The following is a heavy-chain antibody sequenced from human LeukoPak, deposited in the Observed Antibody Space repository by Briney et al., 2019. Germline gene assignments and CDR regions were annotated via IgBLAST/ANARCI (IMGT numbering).Heavy chain of an antibody. V-gene: IGHV3-30*02. Sequence: GGSLRLSCAASGFTFSSYGMHWVRQAPGKGLEWVAFIRYDGSNKYYADSVKGRFTISRDNSKNTVYLQMNSLRAEDTAVYYCARVLSGSWDWFDPWGQGTLVTVSS. CDR1: GFTFSSYG. CDR3: ARVLSGSWDWFDP. D-gene: IGHD3-22*01. J-gene: IGHJ5*02. CDR2: IRYDGSNK.